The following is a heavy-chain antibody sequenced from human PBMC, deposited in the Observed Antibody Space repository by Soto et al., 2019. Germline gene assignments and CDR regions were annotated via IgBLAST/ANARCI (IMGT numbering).Heavy chain of an antibody. D-gene: IGHD1-1*01. J-gene: IGHJ6*03. V-gene: IGHV3-21*01. CDR3: ARDRGGFWNDVDYYYYYMDV. Sequence: GGSLRLSCAASGFTFSSYSMNWVRQAPGKGLEWVSSISSSSSYIYYADSVKGRFTISRDNAKNSLYLQMNSLRAEDTAVYYCARDRGGFWNDVDYYYYYMDVWGKGTTVTVSS. CDR1: GFTFSSYS. CDR2: ISSSSSYI.